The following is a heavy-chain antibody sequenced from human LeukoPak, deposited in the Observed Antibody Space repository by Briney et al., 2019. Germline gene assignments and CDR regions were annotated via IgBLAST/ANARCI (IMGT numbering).Heavy chain of an antibody. D-gene: IGHD1-26*01. CDR1: GYXFTGYY. CDR2: INPNSGGT. CDR3: AVSWGYYAFDI. V-gene: IGHV1-2*02. J-gene: IGHJ3*02. Sequence: ASVKVSCKASGYXFTGYYIHWVRQAPGQGLEWLGWINPNSGGTNYAQKFQGRVTMTRDTSISTAYMELSRLRSDDTAVYYCAVSWGYYAFDIWGQGTMVTVSS.